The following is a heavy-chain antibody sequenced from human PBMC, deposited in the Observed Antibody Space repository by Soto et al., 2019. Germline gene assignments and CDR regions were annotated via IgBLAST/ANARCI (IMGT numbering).Heavy chain of an antibody. CDR1: WFNLSSYC. CDR3: ARDISSGPGAFDI. CDR2: ISSSSSYI. Sequence: PWGSLRLSFAAFWFNLSSYCMNWVRQAPGKGLEWVSSISSSSSYIYYADSVKGRFTISRDNAKNSLYLQMNSLRAEDTAVYYCARDISSGPGAFDIWGQGTMVTVSS. V-gene: IGHV3-21*01. J-gene: IGHJ3*02. D-gene: IGHD6-19*01.